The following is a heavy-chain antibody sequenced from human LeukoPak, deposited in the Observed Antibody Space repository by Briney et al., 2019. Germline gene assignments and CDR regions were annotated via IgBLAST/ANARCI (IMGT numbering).Heavy chain of an antibody. J-gene: IGHJ4*02. D-gene: IGHD3-16*01. CDR1: GITSSSYA. CDR3: ASDGGPFDH. CDR2: ISGSGGST. V-gene: IGHV3-23*01. Sequence: GGSLRLSCAASGITSSSYAMSWVRQAPGKGLEWVSAISGSGGSTYYADSVKGRFTISRDDAKKSVYLQMNSLRAEDTAVYYCASDGGPFDHWGQGILVTVAS.